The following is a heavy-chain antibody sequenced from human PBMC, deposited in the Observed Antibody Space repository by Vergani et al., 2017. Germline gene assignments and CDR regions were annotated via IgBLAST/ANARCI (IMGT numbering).Heavy chain of an antibody. CDR1: GFTFDDHA. Sequence: EGQLVESGGGLVQPGRSLRLSCAASGFTFDDHAMHCVRQAPGKGLEWVSSISWDSGTIAYADSVKGRFTISRDNAKNSLYLQMNSLRAEDTAFYFWASGVVGASDGMDVWGQGTTVTVSS. CDR2: ISWDSGTI. J-gene: IGHJ6*02. D-gene: IGHD2-15*01. V-gene: IGHV3-9*01. CDR3: ASGVVGASDGMDV.